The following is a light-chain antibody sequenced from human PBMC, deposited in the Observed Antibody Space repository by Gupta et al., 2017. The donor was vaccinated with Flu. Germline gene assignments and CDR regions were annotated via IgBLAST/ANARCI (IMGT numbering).Light chain of an antibody. CDR1: SSNIASNT. V-gene: IGLV1-44*01. Sequence: QSVLTQPPSASGIPGQRVTISCSGSSSNIASNTVNWYQQVPGTAPKLLIYSDNRRPSGVPDRFSGSQSGTSASLAISGLQSEDEADYYCAAWDDSLNVWVFGGGTKLTVL. CDR3: AAWDDSLNVWV. J-gene: IGLJ3*02. CDR2: SDN.